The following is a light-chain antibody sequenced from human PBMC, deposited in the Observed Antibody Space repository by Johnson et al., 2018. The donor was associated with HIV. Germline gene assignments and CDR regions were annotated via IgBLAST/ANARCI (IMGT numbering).Light chain of an antibody. Sequence: QSVLTQPPSVSAAPGQKVTISCSGSSSNIGNNYVSWYQQLPGTAPKLLIYDNNKRPSGIPDRFSGSKSVTSATLGITGLQTGHEADYYCGAWDSTLSGGLYVFGTGTKVTVL. V-gene: IGLV1-51*01. CDR1: SSNIGNNY. CDR3: GAWDSTLSGGLYV. J-gene: IGLJ1*01. CDR2: DNN.